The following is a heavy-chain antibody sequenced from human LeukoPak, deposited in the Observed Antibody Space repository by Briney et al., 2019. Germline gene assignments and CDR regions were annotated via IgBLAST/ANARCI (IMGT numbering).Heavy chain of an antibody. J-gene: IGHJ4*02. Sequence: GGSLRLSCAASGFTFSSYEMNWVRQAPGKGLEWVSYISSSGSTIYYADSVKGRFTISRDNAKNSLYLQVNSLRAEDTAVYYCATLVNYWSFDYWGQGTLVTVSS. V-gene: IGHV3-48*03. CDR3: ATLVNYWSFDY. CDR2: ISSSGSTI. CDR1: GFTFSSYE. D-gene: IGHD1-1*01.